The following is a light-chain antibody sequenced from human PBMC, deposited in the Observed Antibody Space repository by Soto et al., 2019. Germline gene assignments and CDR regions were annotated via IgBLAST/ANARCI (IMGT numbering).Light chain of an antibody. CDR2: GAS. CDR1: QSVSSSY. CDR3: QQYGSSLIT. J-gene: IGKJ5*01. Sequence: EIVLTHSPGTLSLSPWERATLSWRASQSVSSSYLAWYQQKPGQAPRLLIYGASSRATGIPDRFSGSGSGTDFTLTISRLEPEDFAVYYCQQYGSSLITFGQGTRLEIK. V-gene: IGKV3-20*01.